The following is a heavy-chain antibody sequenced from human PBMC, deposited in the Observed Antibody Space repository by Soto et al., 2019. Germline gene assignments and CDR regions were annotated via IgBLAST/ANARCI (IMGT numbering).Heavy chain of an antibody. D-gene: IGHD6-19*01. J-gene: IGHJ4*02. CDR2: ISHIGSV. CDR1: GVSISSNYY. Sequence: QVLLQESGPGLVQPSGTLSLSCVVSGVSISSNYYWGWVRQPPGKGLEWLGDISHIGSVNYNPSLTRRVTISMDKSQNQFSLKVHSVTAADPAVYYCARSFGWYAIDYWGQGTLVIVSS. V-gene: IGHV4-4*02. CDR3: ARSFGWYAIDY.